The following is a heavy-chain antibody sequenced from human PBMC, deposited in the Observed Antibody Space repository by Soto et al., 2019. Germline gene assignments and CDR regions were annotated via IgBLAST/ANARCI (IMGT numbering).Heavy chain of an antibody. J-gene: IGHJ6*02. CDR2: ISAYNGNT. Sequence: ASVKVSCKASGYTFTSYGISWVRQAPGQGLDWMGWISAYNGNTNYAQKLQGRVTMTTDTSTSTAYMELRSLRSDDTAVYYCARNTIFGVVMAYYYYGMDVWGQGTTVTVSS. D-gene: IGHD3-3*01. CDR3: ARNTIFGVVMAYYYYGMDV. CDR1: GYTFTSYG. V-gene: IGHV1-18*01.